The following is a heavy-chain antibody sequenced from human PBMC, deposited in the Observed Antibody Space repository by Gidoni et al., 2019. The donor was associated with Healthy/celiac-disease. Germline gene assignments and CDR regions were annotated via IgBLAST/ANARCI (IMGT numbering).Heavy chain of an antibody. CDR3: ARGVVVPAAMGAFDI. V-gene: IGHV4-31*03. Sequence: QVQLQESGPGLVKPSQTLSLTCTVSGGSISSGGYYWGWIRQHPGKGLEWIGYIYYSGSTYYNPSLKSRVTISVDTSKNQFSLKLSSVTAADTAVYYCARGVVVPAAMGAFDIWGQGTMVTVSS. CDR2: IYYSGST. CDR1: GGSISSGGYY. D-gene: IGHD2-2*01. J-gene: IGHJ3*02.